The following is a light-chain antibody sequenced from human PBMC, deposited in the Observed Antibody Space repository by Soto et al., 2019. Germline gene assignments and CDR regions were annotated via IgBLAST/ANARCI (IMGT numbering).Light chain of an antibody. V-gene: IGKV3D-15*01. CDR2: GAS. J-gene: IGKJ4*01. CDR1: QSVSSN. Sequence: ETVMTQSPGTLSVSPGESATLSCGTNQSVSSNLAWYQQKPGQAPRLLIYGASTRATGIPARFSGSGSGTEFTLPISYLRPEDSAVYFCQQYHDWVTFGGGTRVEI. CDR3: QQYHDWVT.